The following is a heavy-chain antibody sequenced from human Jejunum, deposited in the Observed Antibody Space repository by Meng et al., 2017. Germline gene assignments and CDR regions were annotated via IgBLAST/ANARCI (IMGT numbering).Heavy chain of an antibody. J-gene: IGHJ5*02. CDR2: ISDGGST. V-gene: IGHV4-4*01. D-gene: IGHD2-15*01. Sequence: APVVLGPPGTPPLHCAVSGVSISNNIYGSRVRQPPGKGLEWIGEISDGGSTSYNPSLKNRVTISIDKSKSQFSLKLSSVTAADTAVYFCAKNGYCSGGRCSSGTSFDPWGQGTLVTVFS. CDR1: GVSISNNIY. CDR3: AKNGYCSGGRCSSGTSFDP.